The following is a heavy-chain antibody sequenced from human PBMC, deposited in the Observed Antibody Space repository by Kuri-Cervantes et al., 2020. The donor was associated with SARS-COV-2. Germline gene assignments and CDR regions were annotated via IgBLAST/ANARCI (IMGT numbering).Heavy chain of an antibody. J-gene: IGHJ5*02. CDR2: IYYSGST. V-gene: IGHV4-38-2*01. CDR1: GYSISSGYY. CDR3: ARLRPFLYYYGSGSYWSDP. Sequence: SETLSLTCAVSGYSISSGYYWGWIRQPPGKGLEWIGSIYYSGSTYYNPSLKSRVTISVDTSKNQFSLKLSSVTAADTAVYYCARLRPFLYYYGSGSYWSDPWGQGTLVTVSS. D-gene: IGHD3-10*01.